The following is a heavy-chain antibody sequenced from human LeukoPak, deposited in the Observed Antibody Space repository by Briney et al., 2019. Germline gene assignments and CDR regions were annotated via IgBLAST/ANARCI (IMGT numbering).Heavy chain of an antibody. Sequence: PGGSLRLSCAASGFTFSSYGMHWVRQPPGKGLEWVAVMSYDGSTKYYADSVKGRFTISRDNSKNTLYLQMNSLRGEDTAVYYCAPYHYGDYAAVTWGQGTLATVSS. CDR2: MSYDGSTK. V-gene: IGHV3-30*03. CDR1: GFTFSSYG. CDR3: APYHYGDYAAVT. D-gene: IGHD4-17*01. J-gene: IGHJ1*01.